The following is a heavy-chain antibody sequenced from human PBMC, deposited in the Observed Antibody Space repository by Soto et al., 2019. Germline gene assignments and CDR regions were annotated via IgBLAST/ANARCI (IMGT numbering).Heavy chain of an antibody. CDR3: ARVSWACSGGSCAARSRLYYGMDV. CDR1: GYTFTGYY. CDR2: INPNSGGT. Sequence: ASVKVSCKASGYTFTGYYMHWVRQAPGQGLEWMGWINPNSGGTNYAQKFQGRVTMTRDTSISTAYMELSRLRSDDTAVYYCARVSWACSGGSCAARSRLYYGMDVWGQGTTVTVSS. V-gene: IGHV1-2*02. J-gene: IGHJ6*02. D-gene: IGHD2-15*01.